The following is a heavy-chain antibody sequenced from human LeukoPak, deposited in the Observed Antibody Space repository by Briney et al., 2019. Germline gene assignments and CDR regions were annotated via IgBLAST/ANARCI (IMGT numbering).Heavy chain of an antibody. V-gene: IGHV3-74*03. CDR1: GFTFSDYW. CDR3: ATSPVISRD. CDR2: IYSDVRRI. Sequence: GGSLRLSCAASGFTFSDYWMHWVRQAPGKGLEWVARIYSDVRRIKYADSVKGRFTISRDNAKNTLYLQMNGLRVEDTAVYYCATSPVISRDWGQGTLVTVSS. J-gene: IGHJ4*02. D-gene: IGHD2-21*01.